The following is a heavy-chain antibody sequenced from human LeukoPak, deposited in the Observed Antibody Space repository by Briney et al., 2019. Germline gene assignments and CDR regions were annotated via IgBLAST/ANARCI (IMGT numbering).Heavy chain of an antibody. CDR3: ARDHYDSSGYSIDY. D-gene: IGHD3-22*01. J-gene: IGHJ4*02. CDR1: GGSISSGSYY. CDR2: IYYSGST. Sequence: SETLSLTCTVSGGSISSGSYYWGWIRQPPGKGLEGMGGIYYSGSTYYNPSLKSRATISVDTSKNQFSLKLSSVTAADTAVYYCARDHYDSSGYSIDYWGQGTLVTVSS. V-gene: IGHV4-39*07.